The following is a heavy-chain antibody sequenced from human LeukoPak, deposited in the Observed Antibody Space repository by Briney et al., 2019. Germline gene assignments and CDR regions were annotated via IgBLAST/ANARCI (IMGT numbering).Heavy chain of an antibody. CDR1: GFTFSSYS. J-gene: IGHJ4*02. V-gene: IGHV3-21*01. CDR2: ISSSSSYI. Sequence: GGSLRLSCAASGFTFSSYSMNWVRQAPGKGLEWVSSISSSSSYIYYADSVKGRFTISRDNAKNSLYLQMNSLRAEDTAVYYCARAPLTISGGIVYYFDYWGQGTLATVSP. D-gene: IGHD3-9*01. CDR3: ARAPLTISGGIVYYFDY.